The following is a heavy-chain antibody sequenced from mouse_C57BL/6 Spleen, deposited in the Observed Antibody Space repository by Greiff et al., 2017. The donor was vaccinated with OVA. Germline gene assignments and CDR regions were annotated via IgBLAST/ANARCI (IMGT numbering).Heavy chain of an antibody. Sequence: DVKLVESGGGLVQPKGSLKLSCAASGFSFNTYAMNWVRQAPGKGLEWVARIRSKSNNYATYYADSVKDRFTISRDDSESMLYLQMNNLKTEDTAMYYCVRHYGSSYGFAYWGQGTLVTVSA. J-gene: IGHJ3*01. CDR1: GFSFNTYA. CDR3: VRHYGSSYGFAY. V-gene: IGHV10-1*01. D-gene: IGHD1-1*01. CDR2: IRSKSNNYAT.